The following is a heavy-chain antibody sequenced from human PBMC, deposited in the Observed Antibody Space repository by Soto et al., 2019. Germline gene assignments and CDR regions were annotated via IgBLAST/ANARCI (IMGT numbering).Heavy chain of an antibody. J-gene: IGHJ5*02. V-gene: IGHV1-69*01. Sequence: QVQLVQSGAEVKKPGSSVKVSCKASGGTFSSYAISWVRQAPGQGLEWMGGIIPIFGTANYAQKFQGRVTITADESTSTAYMELSSLRSEDTAVYYCARSGNYFCSGYYNGGWFDPCGQGTLVTVSS. D-gene: IGHD3-3*01. CDR2: IIPIFGTA. CDR1: GGTFSSYA. CDR3: ARSGNYFCSGYYNGGWFDP.